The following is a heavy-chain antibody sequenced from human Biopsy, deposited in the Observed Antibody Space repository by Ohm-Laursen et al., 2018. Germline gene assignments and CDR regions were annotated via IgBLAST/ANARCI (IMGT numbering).Heavy chain of an antibody. CDR2: ISSTSNHI. CDR3: TRLAYYYYYGMDV. D-gene: IGHD2-21*01. Sequence: GSLRLSCTASGFAFSDYSMNWVRQAPGKGLEWVASISSTSNHIHYVDSVWGRFTISRDNAKNSLYLQMNSLRAEDTAVYYCTRLAYYYYYGMDVWGQGTTVTVSS. CDR1: GFAFSDYS. J-gene: IGHJ6*02. V-gene: IGHV3-21*01.